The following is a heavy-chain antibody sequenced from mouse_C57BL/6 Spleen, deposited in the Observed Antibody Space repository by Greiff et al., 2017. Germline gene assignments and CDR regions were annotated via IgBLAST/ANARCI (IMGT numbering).Heavy chain of an antibody. V-gene: IGHV1-69*01. Sequence: QVQLQQPGAELVMPGASVKLSCKASGYTFTSYWMHWVKQRPGQGLEWIGEIDPSDSYTNSNQKFKGKSTLTVDKSSSTAYMQLSSLPSEDSAVYYCARMGYDYDGYAMDYWGQGTSVTVSS. D-gene: IGHD2-4*01. J-gene: IGHJ4*01. CDR1: GYTFTSYW. CDR3: ARMGYDYDGYAMDY. CDR2: IDPSDSYT.